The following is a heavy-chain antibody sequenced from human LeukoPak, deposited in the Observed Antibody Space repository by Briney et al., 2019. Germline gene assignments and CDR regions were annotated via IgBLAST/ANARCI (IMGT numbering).Heavy chain of an antibody. CDR3: APPVVVANFDY. J-gene: IGHJ4*02. Sequence: PGGSLRLSCAASGFTFSSYEMNWVRQAPGKGLEWVSYISSSGSTIYYADSVKGRFTISRDNAKNPLYLQMNSLRAEDTAVYYCAPPVVVANFDYWGQGTLVTVSS. V-gene: IGHV3-48*03. D-gene: IGHD3-22*01. CDR2: ISSSGSTI. CDR1: GFTFSSYE.